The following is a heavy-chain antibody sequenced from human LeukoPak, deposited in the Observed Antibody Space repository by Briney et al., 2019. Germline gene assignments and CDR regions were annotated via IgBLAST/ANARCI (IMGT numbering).Heavy chain of an antibody. CDR3: ARDKIVGATYFDY. V-gene: IGHV3-7*01. CDR2: IKQDGSEK. CDR1: GFTFSSYW. Sequence: PGGSLRLSCAASGFTFSSYWMSWVRQAPGKGLGWVANIKQDGSEKNYVDSVKGRFTISRDNAKNSLYLQMNSLRAEDTAVYYCARDKIVGATYFDYWGQGTLVTVSS. D-gene: IGHD1-26*01. J-gene: IGHJ4*02.